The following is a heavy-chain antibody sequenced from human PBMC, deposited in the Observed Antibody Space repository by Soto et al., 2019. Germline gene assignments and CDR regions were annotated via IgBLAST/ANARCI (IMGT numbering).Heavy chain of an antibody. Sequence: QVQLVESGGGVVQPGRSLRLSCAASGFTFSNYGMHWVRQAPGKGLEWVAVISYDESNKYYVDSVKGRFTISRDNSKNTLYLKMTSLRPEETAVSYCARAAPPRKQLDGCIDSCGQGTLVNVPS. J-gene: IGHJ4*02. CDR2: ISYDESNK. V-gene: IGHV3-30*03. D-gene: IGHD6-13*01. CDR3: ARAAPPRKQLDGCIDS. CDR1: GFTFSNYG.